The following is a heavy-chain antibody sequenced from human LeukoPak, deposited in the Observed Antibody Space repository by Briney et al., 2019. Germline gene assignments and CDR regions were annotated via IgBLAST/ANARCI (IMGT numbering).Heavy chain of an antibody. J-gene: IGHJ4*02. D-gene: IGHD3-22*01. CDR2: IYYSGST. Sequence: KPSETLSPTCTVSGGSISSYYWSWIRQPPGKGLEWIGYIYYSGSTNYNPSLKSRVTISVDTSKNQFSLKLSSVTAADTAVYYCARESGSSGYWLGCFDYWGQGTLVTVSS. V-gene: IGHV4-59*12. CDR1: GGSISSYY. CDR3: ARESGSSGYWLGCFDY.